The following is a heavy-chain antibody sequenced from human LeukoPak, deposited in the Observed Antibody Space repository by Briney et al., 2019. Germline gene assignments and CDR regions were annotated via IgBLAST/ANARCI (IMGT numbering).Heavy chain of an antibody. CDR2: IYQSGST. Sequence: SETLSLTCAVSGYSIRSDYNWGWIRQPPGKGLEWIGSIYQSGSTHYNPSLKSRVTISIDTSKNQFSLKLSSMTAADTAVYYCARNSSWYFDYWGQGTLVTVSS. J-gene: IGHJ4*02. CDR1: GYSIRSDYN. CDR3: ARNSSWYFDY. V-gene: IGHV4-38-2*01. D-gene: IGHD6-13*01.